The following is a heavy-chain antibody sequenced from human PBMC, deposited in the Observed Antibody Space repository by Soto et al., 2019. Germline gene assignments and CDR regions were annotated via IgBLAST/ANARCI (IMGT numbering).Heavy chain of an antibody. CDR3: VRSGSYATYCDY. CDR2: IWYEGGDK. D-gene: IGHD1-26*01. J-gene: IGHJ4*02. V-gene: IGHV3-33*01. Sequence: QVQLVESGGGVVQPGRSLRLSCAASGFTFSTYGIHWVRQAPGKGLEWVAGIWYEGGDKYYADSVRGRFSISKDNSKNSLYLQMSSLIAEDTAVYYCVRSGSYATYCDYWGQGTLVNVSS. CDR1: GFTFSTYG.